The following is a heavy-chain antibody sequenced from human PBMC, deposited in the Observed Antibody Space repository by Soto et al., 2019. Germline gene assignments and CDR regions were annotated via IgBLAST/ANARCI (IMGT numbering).Heavy chain of an antibody. J-gene: IGHJ4*02. CDR3: VHHGGVPYYHDF. V-gene: IGHV4-4*02. D-gene: IGHD2-8*01. CDR2: IFYSGST. Sequence: KPSETLSLTCAVSGGPLSSSSWWSWVRQPPGKTLEWLGEIFYSGSTKYNPSLNSRVTISADQSKNDFSLRLSSVTAADTAVYYCVHHGGVPYYHDFWGQGMLVTVSS. CDR1: GGPLSSSSW.